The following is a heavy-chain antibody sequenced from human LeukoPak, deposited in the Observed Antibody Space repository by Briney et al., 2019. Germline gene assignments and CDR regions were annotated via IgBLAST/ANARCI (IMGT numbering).Heavy chain of an antibody. CDR1: GFTLSTYA. V-gene: IGHV3-30-3*01. J-gene: IGHJ3*02. CDR3: AAAAGYRFDI. Sequence: GRSLRLSCAASGFTLSTYAMHWVRQGPGKGLEWVAVISYDGSNKYYADSVKGRFTISRDNSKNTLYLQMSSLSAEDTAVYYCAAAAGYRFDIWGQGTMVTVSS. D-gene: IGHD6-13*01. CDR2: ISYDGSNK.